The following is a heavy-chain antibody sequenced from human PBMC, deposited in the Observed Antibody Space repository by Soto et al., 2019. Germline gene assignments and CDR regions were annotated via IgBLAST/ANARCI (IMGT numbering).Heavy chain of an antibody. J-gene: IGHJ4*02. CDR3: AKVSSSWYAGFFDL. CDR1: GFTFSSHP. Sequence: EVQLLESGGGLVQPGRSLRLSCTASGFTFSSHPITWSRQAPGRGREWVSGLSDSGDIIYYADSVKGRFTIYRDNSMNTLYLQMNTLRVEDTAVYYCAKVSSSWYAGFFDLWGQGTLVTVSS. CDR2: LSDSGDII. D-gene: IGHD6-13*01. V-gene: IGHV3-23*01.